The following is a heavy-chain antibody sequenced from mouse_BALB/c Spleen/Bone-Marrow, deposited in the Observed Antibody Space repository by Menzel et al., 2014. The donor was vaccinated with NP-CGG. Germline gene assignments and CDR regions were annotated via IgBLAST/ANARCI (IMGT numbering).Heavy chain of an antibody. Sequence: EVMLVESGGGLVKPGGSLKLSCAASGFAFSSYDMSWVRQTPEKRLEWVATISSGGSYTYYPDSVKGRFTISRDNARNSLYLQMSGLTSEDAGLYYCARPVTRAYFDYWGQGPPVTVSS. V-gene: IGHV5-9*02. J-gene: IGHJ2*01. CDR3: ARPVTRAYFDY. CDR2: ISSGGSYT. CDR1: GFAFSSYD. D-gene: IGHD2-1*01.